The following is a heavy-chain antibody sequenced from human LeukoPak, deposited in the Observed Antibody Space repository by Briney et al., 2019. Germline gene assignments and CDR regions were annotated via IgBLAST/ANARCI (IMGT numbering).Heavy chain of an antibody. J-gene: IGHJ4*02. D-gene: IGHD2-15*01. CDR2: IRYDGSNK. CDR1: GFTFSSYG. V-gene: IGHV3-30*02. Sequence: GGSLRLSCAASGFTFSSYGMHWVRQAPGKGLEWVAFIRYDGSNKYYADSVKGRFTISRDNSKNTLYLQMNSLRAEDTAVYYCAKDHHRYCSGGSCSNFDYWGQGTLVTVSS. CDR3: AKDHHRYCSGGSCSNFDY.